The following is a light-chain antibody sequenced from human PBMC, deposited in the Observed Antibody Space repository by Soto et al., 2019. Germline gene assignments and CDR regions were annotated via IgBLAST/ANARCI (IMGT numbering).Light chain of an antibody. CDR2: EVI. V-gene: IGLV2-14*01. Sequence: QSVLTQPASVSGSPGQSITFSCTGTSSDVNYVSWHQQHPGKAPKLMIYEVINRSSGVSTRFSGSKSGNTASLTISGLQAEDEADYYCSSSTSSNTFVFGTGTKVTVL. CDR3: SSSTSSNTFV. CDR1: SSDVNY. J-gene: IGLJ1*01.